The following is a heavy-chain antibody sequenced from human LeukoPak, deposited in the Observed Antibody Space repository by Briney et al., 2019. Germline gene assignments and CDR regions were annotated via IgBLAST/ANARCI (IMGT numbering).Heavy chain of an antibody. Sequence: GSLRTSFGASGIHFSSYSMNRVRPAPGEGLEWVSYISSSGSTKYFADSVKGRFTISRDNARNSLYLQMNSLRAEDTAVYFCARGGLSIMGYWGQGTLVTVSS. J-gene: IGHJ4*02. CDR2: ISSSGSTK. CDR3: ARGGLSIMGY. D-gene: IGHD2/OR15-2a*01. V-gene: IGHV3-48*01. CDR1: GIHFSSYS.